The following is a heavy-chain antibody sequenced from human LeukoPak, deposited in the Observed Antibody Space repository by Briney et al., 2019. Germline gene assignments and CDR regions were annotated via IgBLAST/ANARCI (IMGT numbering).Heavy chain of an antibody. J-gene: IGHJ5*02. CDR1: GFSFSNYG. CDR2: IWYDGSNK. D-gene: IGHD6-6*01. Sequence: GGSLRLSCAASGFSFSNYGMHWVRQAPGKGLEWVAVIWYDGSNKYYADSVKGRFTISRDNSKNTLYLQMNSLRAEDTAVYYCARDHVSSSSGWSDPWGQGTLVTVSS. CDR3: ARDHVSSSSGWSDP. V-gene: IGHV3-33*01.